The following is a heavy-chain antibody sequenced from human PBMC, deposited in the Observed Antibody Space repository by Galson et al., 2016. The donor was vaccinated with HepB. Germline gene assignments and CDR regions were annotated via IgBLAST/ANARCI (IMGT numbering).Heavy chain of an antibody. Sequence: SVKVSCKASGGTFPTHAISWVRQAPGQGLEWMRGIIPIYGTTNYGEKFRGRVTMTVDESTSTAYLELNSLKYEDTAVYFCARFGPYNYAYYGLDVWGQGTTVIVSS. CDR3: ARFGPYNYAYYGLDV. V-gene: IGHV1-69*13. CDR1: GGTFPTHA. D-gene: IGHD3-16*01. CDR2: IIPIYGTT. J-gene: IGHJ6*02.